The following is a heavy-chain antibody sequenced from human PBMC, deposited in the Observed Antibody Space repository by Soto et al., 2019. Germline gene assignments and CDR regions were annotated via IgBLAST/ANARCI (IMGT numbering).Heavy chain of an antibody. CDR2: TNGGNGNT. Sequence: ASVKVSCKASGYTFTNYAMHWVRQAPGQRLEWMGWTNGGNGNTKYSQKFQGRVTITTDTSTSTAYMELSSLRSEDTAVYYCARALLGRQQLAQSDYWGQGTLVTVSS. V-gene: IGHV1-3*01. CDR3: ARALLGRQQLAQSDY. J-gene: IGHJ4*02. CDR1: GYTFTNYA. D-gene: IGHD6-13*01.